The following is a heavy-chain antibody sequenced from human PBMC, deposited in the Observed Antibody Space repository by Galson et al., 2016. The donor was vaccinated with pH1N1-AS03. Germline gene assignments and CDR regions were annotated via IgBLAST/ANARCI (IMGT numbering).Heavy chain of an antibody. Sequence: QSGAEVKKPGESLKISCKVSGNRFSENWIAWVRQTPGKGLEWMGVINPRDSDIRYSPSFQGQVTISADQSIATAYVQWTSLRASDTAIYYCVRLSPQLELRMYFGPWGQGTPVIVSS. V-gene: IGHV5-51*01. J-gene: IGHJ5*02. D-gene: IGHD1-7*01. CDR2: INPRDSDI. CDR1: GNRFSENW. CDR3: VRLSPQLELRMYFGP.